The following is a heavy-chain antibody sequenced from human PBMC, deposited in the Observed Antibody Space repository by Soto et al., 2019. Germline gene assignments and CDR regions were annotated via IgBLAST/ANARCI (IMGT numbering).Heavy chain of an antibody. CDR2: ISSSSSYI. J-gene: IGHJ6*02. D-gene: IGHD6-13*01. V-gene: IGHV3-21*01. Sequence: NPGGSLRLSCAASGFTFSSYSMNWVRQAPGKGLEWVSSISSSSSYIYYADSVKGRFTISRDNAKNSLYLQMNSLRAEDTAVYYCARVKQQLPLTLYYYYGMDVWGQGTMVTVSS. CDR1: GFTFSSYS. CDR3: ARVKQQLPLTLYYYYGMDV.